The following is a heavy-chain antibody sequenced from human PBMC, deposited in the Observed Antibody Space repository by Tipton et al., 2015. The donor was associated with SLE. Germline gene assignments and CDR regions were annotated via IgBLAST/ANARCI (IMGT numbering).Heavy chain of an antibody. J-gene: IGHJ3*02. Sequence: GLVKPSETLSLTCTVSGGSISSSSYYWGWIRQPPGKGLEWIGSIYYSGSTYYNPSLKSRVTISVDTSKNQFSLKLSSVTAADTAVYYCARGGGAFDIWGQGTMVTVSS. CDR2: IYYSGST. V-gene: IGHV4-39*07. CDR3: ARGGGAFDI. CDR1: GGSISSSSYY.